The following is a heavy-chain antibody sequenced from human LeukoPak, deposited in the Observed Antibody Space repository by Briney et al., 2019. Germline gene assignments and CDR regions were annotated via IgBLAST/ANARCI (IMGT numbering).Heavy chain of an antibody. CDR1: GYSFTSYW. Sequence: GESLKISCKSSGYSFTSYWIGWVRQVPGKGLEWMGMIYPGDSDTRYSPSFQGQVTISADKSINTAYLQWSSLKASDTAMYYCARHDVIGRTWCPFDSWGQGTLVTVSS. D-gene: IGHD3-16*02. J-gene: IGHJ4*02. CDR3: ARHDVIGRTWCPFDS. V-gene: IGHV5-51*01. CDR2: IYPGDSDT.